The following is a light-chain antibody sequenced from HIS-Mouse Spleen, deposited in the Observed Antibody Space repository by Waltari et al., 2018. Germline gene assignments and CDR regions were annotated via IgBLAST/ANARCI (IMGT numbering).Light chain of an antibody. CDR1: QSISSY. CDR3: QQSYSTPST. J-gene: IGKJ2*02. Sequence: DIQMTQSPSSLSASVGDRVTITCRASQSISSYLNWYQQKPGKAPKLLIYAASSLQSGVPSRFSGSGSGTDFTHTISSLQPEDFATYYCQQSYSTPSTFGQGTKLEIK. CDR2: AAS. V-gene: IGKV1-39*01.